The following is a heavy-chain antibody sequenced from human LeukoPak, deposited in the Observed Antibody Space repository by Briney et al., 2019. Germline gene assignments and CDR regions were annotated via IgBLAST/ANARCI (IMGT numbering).Heavy chain of an antibody. D-gene: IGHD2-2*01. J-gene: IGHJ4*02. CDR3: AGVAPLFCSSTSCPQRFDY. CDR2: IYYSGST. V-gene: IGHV4-59*01. Sequence: SETLSLTCTVSGGSISSYYWSWIRQPPGKGLEWIGYIYYSGSTNYNPSLKSRVTISVDTSKNQFSLKLSSVTAADTAVYYCAGVAPLFCSSTSCPQRFDYWGQGTLVTVSS. CDR1: GGSISSYY.